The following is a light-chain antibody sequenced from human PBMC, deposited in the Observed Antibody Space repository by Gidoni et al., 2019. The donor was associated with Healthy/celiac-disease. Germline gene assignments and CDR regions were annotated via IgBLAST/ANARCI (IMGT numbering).Light chain of an antibody. CDR1: QSISSY. CDR3: QQSYSTPRIT. J-gene: IGKJ5*01. Sequence: IQMSQSPSSLSASVGDRVTIPCRASQSISSYLNWYQQKPGNAPKLLLYAASSLQSGVPSRFSGSGSGTDFTLTISSLQPEDFATYYCQQSYSTPRITFGQGTRLEIK. V-gene: IGKV1-39*01. CDR2: AAS.